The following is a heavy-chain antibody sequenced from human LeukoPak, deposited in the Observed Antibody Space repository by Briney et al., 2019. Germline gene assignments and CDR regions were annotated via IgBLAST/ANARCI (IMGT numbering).Heavy chain of an antibody. D-gene: IGHD6-13*01. V-gene: IGHV4-39*01. J-gene: IGHJ4*02. CDR2: IYYSGST. CDR1: GGSISSSSYY. CDR3: ARQGSGYSSSWYDY. Sequence: PSETLSLTCTVSGGSISSSSYYWGWIRQPPGKGLEWIGSIYYSGSTYYNPSLKSRVTISVDTSKNQFSLKLSSVTAADTAVYYCARQGSGYSSSWYDYWGQGTLVTVSS.